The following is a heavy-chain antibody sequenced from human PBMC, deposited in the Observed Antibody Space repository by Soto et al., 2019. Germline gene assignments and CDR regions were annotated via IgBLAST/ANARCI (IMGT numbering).Heavy chain of an antibody. V-gene: IGHV4-39*01. CDR1: GGSISSSSYY. CDR2: IYYSGST. D-gene: IGHD3-10*01. Sequence: SETLSLTCTVSGGSISSSSYYWGWIRQPPGKGLEWIGSIYYSGSTYYNPSLKSRVTISVDTSKNQFSLKLSSVTAADTAVYYCARHAAMVRGVITRYYYYYGMDVWGQGTTVTVSS. CDR3: ARHAAMVRGVITRYYYYYGMDV. J-gene: IGHJ6*02.